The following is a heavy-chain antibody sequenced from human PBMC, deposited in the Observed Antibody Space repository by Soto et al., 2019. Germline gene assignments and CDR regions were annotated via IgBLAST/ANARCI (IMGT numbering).Heavy chain of an antibody. D-gene: IGHD1-7*01. J-gene: IGHJ1*01. CDR1: GASVNTGDYY. CDR3: VGTGTTDDF. V-gene: IGHV4-30-4*01. Sequence: VQLQVSGPGLVKPTQTLSLTCTVSGASVNTGDYYWSYIRQSPGKGLEWLGYIFYSGDTYYNPSLKSRATISLNTSRNQISLTLTSVSDADTAVYFCVGTGTTDDFWGQGNLVTVSS. CDR2: IFYSGDT.